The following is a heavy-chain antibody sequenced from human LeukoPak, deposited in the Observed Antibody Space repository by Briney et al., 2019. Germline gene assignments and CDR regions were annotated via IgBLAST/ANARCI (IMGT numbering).Heavy chain of an antibody. CDR3: ALEYSSSGGDY. J-gene: IGHJ4*02. V-gene: IGHV4-61*02. CDR2: IYTSGST. D-gene: IGHD6-6*01. Sequence: SETLSLTCTVSGGSISSGSYYWSWIRQPAGKGLEWIGRIYTSGSTNYNPSLKSRVTISVDTSKNQFSLKLSSVTAADTAVYYRALEYSSSGGDYWGQGTLVTVSS. CDR1: GGSISSGSYY.